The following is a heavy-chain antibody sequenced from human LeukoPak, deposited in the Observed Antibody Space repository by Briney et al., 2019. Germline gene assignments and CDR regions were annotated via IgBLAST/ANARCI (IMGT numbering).Heavy chain of an antibody. J-gene: IGHJ6*02. V-gene: IGHV1-2*02. D-gene: IGHD5-12*01. CDR1: GYTFTGYY. Sequence: GASVKVSCKASGYTFTGYYMHWVRQAPGQGLEWMGWINPNSGGTNYAQKFQGRVTMTRDTSISTAYMELSRLKSDDTAVYYCARDIVATISKISGDKNPHYYYYGMDVWGQGTTVTVSS. CDR2: INPNSGGT. CDR3: ARDIVATISKISGDKNPHYYYYGMDV.